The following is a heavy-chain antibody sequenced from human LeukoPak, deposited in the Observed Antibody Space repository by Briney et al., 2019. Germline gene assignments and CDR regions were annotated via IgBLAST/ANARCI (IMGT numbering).Heavy chain of an antibody. CDR1: GFTFSSYA. Sequence: TGGSLRLSCAASGFTFSSYAMHWVRQAPGKGLEWVAVISYDGSNKYCADSVKGRFTISRDNSKNTLYLQMNSLRAEDTAVYYCARRGYCSSTSCPDSYYYYYYGMDVWGQGTTVTVSS. J-gene: IGHJ6*02. CDR3: ARRGYCSSTSCPDSYYYYYYGMDV. V-gene: IGHV3-30-3*01. CDR2: ISYDGSNK. D-gene: IGHD2-2*01.